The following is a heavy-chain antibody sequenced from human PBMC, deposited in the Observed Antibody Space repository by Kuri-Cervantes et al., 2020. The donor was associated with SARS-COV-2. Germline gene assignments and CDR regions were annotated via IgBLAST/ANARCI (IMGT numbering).Heavy chain of an antibody. J-gene: IGHJ5*02. Sequence: SVKVSCKASGGTFSSYAISWVRQAPGQGLEWMGGIIPIFGTANYAQKFQGRVTITADESTSTAYMELRSLRSDDTAVYYCARVKQWLVLGDHTNWFDPWGQGTLVTVSS. CDR1: GGTFSSYA. D-gene: IGHD6-19*01. CDR2: IIPIFGTA. V-gene: IGHV1-69*13. CDR3: ARVKQWLVLGDHTNWFDP.